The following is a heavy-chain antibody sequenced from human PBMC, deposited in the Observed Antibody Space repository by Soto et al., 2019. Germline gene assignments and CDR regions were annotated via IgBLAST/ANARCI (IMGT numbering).Heavy chain of an antibody. V-gene: IGHV3-30-3*01. CDR2: ISYDGSNK. CDR1: GFTFSSYA. D-gene: IGHD5-18*01. J-gene: IGHJ4*02. Sequence: QVQLVESGGGVVQPGRSLRLFCAASGFTFSSYAMHWVRQAPGKGLEWVAVISYDGSNKYYADSVKGRFTISRDKSKSTRYLQMTCLGAQDTVVYYCAGDTARAGHRTADYWGQGTLVTVSS. CDR3: AGDTARAGHRTADY.